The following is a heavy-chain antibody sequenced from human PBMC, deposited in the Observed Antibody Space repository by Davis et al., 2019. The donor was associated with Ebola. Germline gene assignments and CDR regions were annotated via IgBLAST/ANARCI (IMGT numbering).Heavy chain of an antibody. D-gene: IGHD6-19*01. CDR1: GDSVSTAG. J-gene: IGHJ6*02. Sequence: HSQTLSLTCAISGDSVSTAGWNWIRQSPSRGLEWLGRTYYTSKWNNHYAVSVKSRITVNPDTSKNQFSLLLNSVTPEDTAIYYCTRGWFRSGMDVWGQGTTITVSS. CDR3: TRGWFRSGMDV. CDR2: TYYTSKWNN. V-gene: IGHV6-1*01.